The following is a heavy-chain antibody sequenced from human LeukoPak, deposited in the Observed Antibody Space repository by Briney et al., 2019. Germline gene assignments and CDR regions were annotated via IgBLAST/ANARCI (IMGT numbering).Heavy chain of an antibody. CDR3: AKDLRGTLSSRGPFEY. CDR2: GNGDIT. D-gene: IGHD1-1*01. J-gene: IGHJ4*02. V-gene: IGHV3-23*01. Sequence: GNGDITYYADTVKGRFSGSRDNSKNTLYLQLNSLRAEDTAVYYCAKDLRGTLSSRGPFEYWGQGTLVTVSS.